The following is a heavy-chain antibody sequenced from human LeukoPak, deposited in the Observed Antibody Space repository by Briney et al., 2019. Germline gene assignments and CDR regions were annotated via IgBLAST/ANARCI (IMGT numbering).Heavy chain of an antibody. D-gene: IGHD6-6*01. CDR1: GGSFSGYY. V-gene: IGHV4-34*01. CDR3: ARGRFEYSSSPHNWFDP. CDR2: INHSGST. Sequence: PSETLSLTCAVYGGSFSGYYWSWIRQPPGKGLEWIGEINHSGSTNYNPSLKSRVTISVDTSKNQFSLKLSAVTAADTPVYYCARGRFEYSSSPHNWFDPWGQGTLVTVSS. J-gene: IGHJ5*02.